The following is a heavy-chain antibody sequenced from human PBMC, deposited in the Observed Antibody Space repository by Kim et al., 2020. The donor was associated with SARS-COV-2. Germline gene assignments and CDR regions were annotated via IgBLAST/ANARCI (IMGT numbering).Heavy chain of an antibody. D-gene: IGHD3-16*01. J-gene: IGHJ4*02. Sequence: SETLSLTCTVSGGSISSYFWSWIRQPAGKGLEWIGRIYSSGSTNYNPSLKSRVTMSVDTSKNQFSLKLKSVTAADTAVYYCAREGDDYFWGTSPTSYWGQGTLVTVSS. CDR1: GGSISSYF. CDR2: IYSSGST. CDR3: AREGDDYFWGTSPTSY. V-gene: IGHV4-4*07.